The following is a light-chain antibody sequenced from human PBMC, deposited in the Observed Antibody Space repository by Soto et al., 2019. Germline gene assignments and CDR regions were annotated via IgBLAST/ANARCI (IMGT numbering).Light chain of an antibody. Sequence: QSVLAQPASVSGSPGQSITISCTGTNSDVGSYNYVSWHQQHPDKAPKLMIYNVYDRPSGISNRFSGSKSGNTASLTISGLQGEDEADYYCSSYTISRTYVFGTGTKVTVL. CDR3: SSYTISRTYV. CDR1: NSDVGSYNY. CDR2: NVY. V-gene: IGLV2-14*03. J-gene: IGLJ1*01.